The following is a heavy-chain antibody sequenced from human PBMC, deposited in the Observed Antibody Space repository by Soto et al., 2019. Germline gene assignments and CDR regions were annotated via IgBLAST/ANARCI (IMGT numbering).Heavy chain of an antibody. J-gene: IGHJ5*02. CDR3: AKDPGDYYGSGSYYNNWFDP. CDR2: ISGGGST. CDR1: GFTLRSYA. Sequence: GGSLRLSCAASGFTLRSYAMTWVRQAPGKGLEWISAISGGGSTYYADSVKGRFTISRDNSKNTLYLQMNSLRAEDTAVYYCAKDPGDYYGSGSYYNNWFDPWGQGTLVTVSS. V-gene: IGHV3-23*01. D-gene: IGHD3-10*01.